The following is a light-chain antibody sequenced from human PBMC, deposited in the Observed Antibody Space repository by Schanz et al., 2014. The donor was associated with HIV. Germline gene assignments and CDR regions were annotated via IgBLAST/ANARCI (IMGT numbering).Light chain of an antibody. V-gene: IGKV3-20*01. CDR2: DAS. J-gene: IGKJ4*01. CDR3: QQYGSSPRLT. Sequence: EIEMTQSPATLYVSPGEGAPLSCRASQSISNNLAWYQHKPGQAPRLLMYDASSRVSGIPDRFSGSGSGTDFTLTISRLEPEDFAVYYCQQYGSSPRLTFGGGTTVEIK. CDR1: QSISNN.